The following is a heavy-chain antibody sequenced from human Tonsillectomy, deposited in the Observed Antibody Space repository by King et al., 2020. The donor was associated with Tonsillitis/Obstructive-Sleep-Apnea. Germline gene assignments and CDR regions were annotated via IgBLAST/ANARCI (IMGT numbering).Heavy chain of an antibody. Sequence: VQLVESGGGLVQPGESLRLSCAASGFTFTSYAMGWVRQAPGKGLEWVSAISGSGGSTYYADSLNGRFTISRDNSKNTLFLQMNSLRSEDTAVYYCARVLYGDHPNDAFDIWGQGTMGTVSS. CDR2: ISGSGGST. D-gene: IGHD4-17*01. J-gene: IGHJ3*02. V-gene: IGHV3-23*04. CDR1: GFTFTSYA. CDR3: ARVLYGDHPNDAFDI.